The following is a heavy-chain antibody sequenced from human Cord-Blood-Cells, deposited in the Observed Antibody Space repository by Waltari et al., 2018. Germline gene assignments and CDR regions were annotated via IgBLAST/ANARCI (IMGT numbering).Heavy chain of an antibody. CDR3: ARGWEDIVVVPADY. V-gene: IGHV1-3*01. J-gene: IGHJ4*02. CDR1: GYPFTSHA. D-gene: IGHD2-2*01. CDR2: INAGNGNT. Sequence: QVQLVQSGAEVTKPGASVQVSCKASGYPFTSHALHWVRQAPGQRLEWMGWINAGNGNTKYSQKFQGRVTITRDTSASTAYMELSSLRSEDTAVYYCARGWEDIVVVPADYWGQGTLVTVS.